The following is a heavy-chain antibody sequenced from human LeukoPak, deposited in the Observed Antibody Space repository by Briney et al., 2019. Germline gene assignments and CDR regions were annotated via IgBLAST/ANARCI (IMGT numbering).Heavy chain of an antibody. D-gene: IGHD3-3*01. J-gene: IGHJ5*02. V-gene: IGHV1-18*01. CDR2: ISAYNGNT. Sequence: ASVKVSCKASGYTFTSYGISWVRQAPGQGLEWMGWISAYNGNTNYAQKLQSRVTMTTDTSTSTAYMELRSLRSDDTAVYYCARGPLPWYDFWSGYYTNWFDPWGQGTLVTVSS. CDR3: ARGPLPWYDFWSGYYTNWFDP. CDR1: GYTFTSYG.